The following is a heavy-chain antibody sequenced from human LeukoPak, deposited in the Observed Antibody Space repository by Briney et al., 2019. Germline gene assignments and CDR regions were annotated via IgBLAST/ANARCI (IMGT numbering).Heavy chain of an antibody. Sequence: GGSLRLSCAASGFTFSSYEMNWVRQAPGKGLEWVSYISSSGSSMYYADSVKGRFTISRDNAKNSLYMQMNNLRAEDTALYYCARDERRGAGDFDYWGQGTLVTVSS. J-gene: IGHJ4*02. CDR1: GFTFSSYE. D-gene: IGHD1-26*01. CDR2: ISSSGSSM. V-gene: IGHV3-48*03. CDR3: ARDERRGAGDFDY.